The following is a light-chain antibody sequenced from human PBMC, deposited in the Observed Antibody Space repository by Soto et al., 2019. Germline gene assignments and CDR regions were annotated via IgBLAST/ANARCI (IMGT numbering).Light chain of an antibody. CDR1: QRIRNY. J-gene: IGKJ4*01. CDR3: QHLSNSPFT. V-gene: IGKV3-11*01. CDR2: AAY. Sequence: EIVMTQSPATLSLSPGERGTLSCRASQRIRNYLAWYQQKPGKAPRLLIYAAYNMATGIPARFSGSGSATDFTLTISSLEPEDFAIYYCQHLSNSPFTFGGGTKVEIK.